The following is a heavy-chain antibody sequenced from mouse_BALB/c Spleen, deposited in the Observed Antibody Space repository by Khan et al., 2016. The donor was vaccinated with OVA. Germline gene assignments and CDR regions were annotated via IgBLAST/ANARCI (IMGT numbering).Heavy chain of an antibody. CDR1: AYSITRDYA. V-gene: IGHV3-2*02. Sequence: EVQLQESGPGLVKPSQSLSLTCTVIAYSITRDYAWNWFRQFPGKKLEWMGYISNRGITSYNPSPKSRIPITRDTSQNQFLLQLNSVTTEDTATYYCASELGRYYAMDYWGQGTSVTVSS. D-gene: IGHD4-1*01. CDR2: ISNRGIT. CDR3: ASELGRYYAMDY. J-gene: IGHJ4*01.